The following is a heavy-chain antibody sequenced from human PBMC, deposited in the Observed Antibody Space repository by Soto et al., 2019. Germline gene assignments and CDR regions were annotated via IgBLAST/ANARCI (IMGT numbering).Heavy chain of an antibody. CDR3: ARKFLVRSGRAPVAGYFEY. V-gene: IGHV4-34*01. CDR2: INHSGST. Sequence: SETLSLTCAVYGGSFSGYYWSWIRQPPGKGLERIGEINHSGSTNYNPSLKSRVTISVDTSKNQFSLKLSSVTAADTAVYYCARKFLVRSGRAPVAGYFEYCGHGSRVTVSS. CDR1: GGSFSGYY. J-gene: IGHJ4*01. D-gene: IGHD3-3*01.